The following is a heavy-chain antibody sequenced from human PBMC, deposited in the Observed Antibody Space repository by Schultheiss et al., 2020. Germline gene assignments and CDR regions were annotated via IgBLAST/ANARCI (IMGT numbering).Heavy chain of an antibody. CDR3: ARDGASQADY. Sequence: GGSLRLSCAASGFTFSSYWMHWVRQAPGKGLVWVARISSDGRSTSYADSVKGRFTISRDNAKNSLYLQMNSLRAEDTAVYYCARDGASQADYWGQGTLVTVSS. CDR2: ISSDGRST. CDR1: GFTFSSYW. V-gene: IGHV3-74*01. J-gene: IGHJ4*02.